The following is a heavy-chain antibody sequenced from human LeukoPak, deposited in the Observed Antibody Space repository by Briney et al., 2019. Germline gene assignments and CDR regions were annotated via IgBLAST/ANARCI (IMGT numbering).Heavy chain of an antibody. V-gene: IGHV4-4*07. CDR1: GGSISGYY. CDR3: ARVSGGGNDY. J-gene: IGHJ4*02. D-gene: IGHD4-23*01. Sequence: SETLSLTCTVSGGSISGYYWSWIRQPAGKGLEWIGRVYSSGGPNYNPSLKSRVTISVDTSKNQFSLKLSSVTAADTAVYYCARVSGGGNDYWGQGTLVTVSS. CDR2: VYSSGGP.